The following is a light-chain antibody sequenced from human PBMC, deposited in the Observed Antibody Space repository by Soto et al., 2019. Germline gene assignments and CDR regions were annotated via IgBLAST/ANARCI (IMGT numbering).Light chain of an antibody. CDR3: SSYTSSSTWV. CDR2: EVS. J-gene: IGLJ3*02. V-gene: IGLV2-14*01. Sequence: QSALTQPASVSGSPGQSITISCTGTRSDVGTYNYVSWYQQHPGKAPKLMIYEVSNRPSGVSNRFSGSKSGNTASLTISGLQAEDEADYYCSSYTSSSTWVFGGGTKLTVL. CDR1: RSDVGTYNY.